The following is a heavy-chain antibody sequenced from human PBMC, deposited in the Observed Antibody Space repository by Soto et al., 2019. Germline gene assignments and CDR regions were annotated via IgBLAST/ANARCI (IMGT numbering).Heavy chain of an antibody. J-gene: IGHJ4*02. CDR2: ISSSSSTM. V-gene: IGHV3-48*01. CDR3: ARYTPRDSGTLYYFDY. D-gene: IGHD2-2*02. CDR1: GFTFSSYM. Sequence: EVQLVESGGGLVQPGGSLRLSCAASGFTFSSYMMNWVRQAPGKWLEWVSYISSSSSTMYYADSVKGRFTISRDNAKNSLDLQMNSLRAEDSAVYYCARYTPRDSGTLYYFDYWGQGTLVTVSS.